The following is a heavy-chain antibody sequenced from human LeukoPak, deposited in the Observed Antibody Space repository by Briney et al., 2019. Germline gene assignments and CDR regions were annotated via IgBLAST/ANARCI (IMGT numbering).Heavy chain of an antibody. D-gene: IGHD6-13*01. CDR1: GGSFSGYY. CDR3: ARGRATASSWYYYYNYMDV. Sequence: SETLSLTCAVYGGSFSGYYWSWIRQPPGKGLEWIGEINHSGSTNYNPSLKSRVTISVDTSKNQFSLKLSSVTAADTAVYYCARGRATASSWYYYYNYMDVWGKGTTVTVSS. J-gene: IGHJ6*03. V-gene: IGHV4-34*01. CDR2: INHSGST.